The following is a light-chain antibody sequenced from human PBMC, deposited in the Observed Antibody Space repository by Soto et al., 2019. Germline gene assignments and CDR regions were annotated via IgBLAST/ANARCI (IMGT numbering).Light chain of an antibody. CDR2: TSN. J-gene: IGLJ2*01. Sequence: QSVLTQPPSASGTPGQRVTISCSGSSSNIGSNTVNWYKQFPGTAPKLLIHTSNQWPSGVSDRFSGSKSGTSASLAISGLQSEDEADYYCAAWDDSLNGVVFGGGTKLTVL. V-gene: IGLV1-44*01. CDR3: AAWDDSLNGVV. CDR1: SSNIGSNT.